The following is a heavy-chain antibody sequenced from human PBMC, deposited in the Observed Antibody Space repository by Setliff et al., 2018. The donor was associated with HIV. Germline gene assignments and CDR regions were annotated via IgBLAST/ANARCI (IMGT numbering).Heavy chain of an antibody. Sequence: ASVKVSCKVSGYTVTELSINWVRQAPGKGPEWMGGSDPEDNKIVYAQKFQGRVTTTEDTSTDTAYMELSSLRPEDTAVYYCATRIRDGHRGYGYFDSWGQGTLVTVSS. J-gene: IGHJ4*03. CDR1: GYTVTELS. V-gene: IGHV1-24*01. D-gene: IGHD5-12*01. CDR2: SDPEDNKI. CDR3: ATRIRDGHRGYGYFDS.